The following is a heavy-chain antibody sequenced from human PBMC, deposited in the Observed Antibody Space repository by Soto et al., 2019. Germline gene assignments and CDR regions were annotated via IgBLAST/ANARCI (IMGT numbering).Heavy chain of an antibody. V-gene: IGHV1-69*01. CDR3: ARGEGFEPPYYYYGMDV. Sequence: QVQLVQSGAEVKKPGSSVKVSCKASGGTFSSYAISWVRQAPGQGLEWMGGIIPIFGTANYAQKFQGRVTITADESTSTAYMELSSLRSEDTAVYYCARGEGFEPPYYYYGMDVWGQGTTVTVSS. CDR2: IIPIFGTA. CDR1: GGTFSSYA. J-gene: IGHJ6*02. D-gene: IGHD1-26*01.